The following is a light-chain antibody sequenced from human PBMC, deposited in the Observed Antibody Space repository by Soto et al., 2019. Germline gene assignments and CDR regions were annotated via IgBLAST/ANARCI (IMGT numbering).Light chain of an antibody. J-gene: IGLJ1*01. Sequence: QSALTQPASVSGSPGQSITISCTGTSSDVGGYNYVSWYQQHPGKAPKLMIFEVSNRPSGVSYRFSGSKSDNTASLTISGLQAEDEADYYCSSYRSSGTYAFGTGTKLTVL. V-gene: IGLV2-14*01. CDR1: SSDVGGYNY. CDR2: EVS. CDR3: SSYRSSGTYA.